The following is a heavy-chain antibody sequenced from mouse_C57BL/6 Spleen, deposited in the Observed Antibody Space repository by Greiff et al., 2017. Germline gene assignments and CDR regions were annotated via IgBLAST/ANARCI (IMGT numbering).Heavy chain of an antibody. CDR1: GYTFTDYE. CDR2: IDPETGGT. Sequence: QVQLKESGAELVRPGASVTLSCKASGYTFTDYEMHWVKQTPVHGLEWIGAIDPETGGTAYNQKFKGKAILTADKSSSTAYMELRSLTSEDSAVYYCTRSDYDERRGYAMDYWGQGTSVTVSS. CDR3: TRSDYDERRGYAMDY. D-gene: IGHD2-4*01. V-gene: IGHV1-15*01. J-gene: IGHJ4*01.